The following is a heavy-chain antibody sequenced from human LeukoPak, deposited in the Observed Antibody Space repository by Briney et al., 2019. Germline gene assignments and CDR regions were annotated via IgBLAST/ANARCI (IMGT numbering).Heavy chain of an antibody. J-gene: IGHJ4*02. CDR3: ARETNDFWSGRRIDY. Sequence: PGGSLRLSCAGSGFSFSSYWMTWVRQAPGKGLEGVANIKQDGSEKYYADSVKGRFTISRDNAKNSLYLQMNSLSAEDTAVYYCARETNDFWSGRRIDYWGQGTLVTVSS. CDR1: GFSFSSYW. V-gene: IGHV3-7*01. CDR2: IKQDGSEK. D-gene: IGHD3-3*01.